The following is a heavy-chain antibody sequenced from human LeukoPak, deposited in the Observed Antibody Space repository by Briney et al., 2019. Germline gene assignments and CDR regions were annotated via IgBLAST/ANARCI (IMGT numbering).Heavy chain of an antibody. D-gene: IGHD4-23*01. CDR3: AHTRPVTAAGALDY. CDR2: IYSGGST. Sequence: AGGSLRLSCAASGFTVSSNYMSWVRQAPGKGLEWVSVIYSGGSTYYADSVKGRFTISRDNSKNTLFLQMNSLRAEDTAVYHCAHTRPVTAAGALDYWGQGTLVTVSS. CDR1: GFTVSSNY. J-gene: IGHJ4*02. V-gene: IGHV3-53*01.